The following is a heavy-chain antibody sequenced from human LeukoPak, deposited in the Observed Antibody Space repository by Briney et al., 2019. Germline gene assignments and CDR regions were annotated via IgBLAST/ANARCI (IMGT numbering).Heavy chain of an antibody. CDR1: GFTFTDYF. CDR3: ARISISNAPDY. V-gene: IGHV1-2*02. CDR2: INPHRGGT. Sequence: ASVKVSCKASGFTFTDYFMHWVRQAPGQGLEWMGWINPHRGGTNYAQQFQGRVTMTRDTSISTAYMELSRLRSDDTAVYYCARISISNAPDYWGQGTLVTVSS. J-gene: IGHJ4*02. D-gene: IGHD3-3*02.